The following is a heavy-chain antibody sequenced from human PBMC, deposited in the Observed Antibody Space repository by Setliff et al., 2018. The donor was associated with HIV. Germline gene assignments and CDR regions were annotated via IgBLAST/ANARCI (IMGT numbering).Heavy chain of an antibody. CDR3: ARLKDVVLMVNDF. Sequence: GESLKISCKGSGYSFTSYWIGWVRQMPGKGLEWMGIVSPGDSGTSYSPSFQGQVTMSADKSISTAYLQWSSLKASDTAMYYCARLKDVVLMVNDFWGQGTLVTVSS. J-gene: IGHJ4*02. CDR1: GYSFTSYW. V-gene: IGHV5-51*01. D-gene: IGHD2-8*01. CDR2: VSPGDSGT.